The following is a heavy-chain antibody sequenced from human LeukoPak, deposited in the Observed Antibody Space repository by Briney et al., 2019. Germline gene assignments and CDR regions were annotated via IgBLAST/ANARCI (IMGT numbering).Heavy chain of an antibody. Sequence: PGGSLRLSCAASGFTLSNHWMTWVRQVPGRGPEWVANVNRDGSETYYLDSVKGRFTISRDNAKNTVYLEMNSLSVEDTATYYCIRDFRSADLWGQGTLVT. CDR3: IRDFRSADL. CDR2: VNRDGSET. V-gene: IGHV3-7*01. J-gene: IGHJ5*02. CDR1: GFTLSNHW.